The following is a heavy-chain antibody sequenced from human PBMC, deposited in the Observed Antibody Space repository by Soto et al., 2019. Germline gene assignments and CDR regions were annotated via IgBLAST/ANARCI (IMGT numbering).Heavy chain of an antibody. D-gene: IGHD6-13*01. Sequence: QVQLVESGGGVVQPGRSLRLSCAASGFTFSSYGMHWVRQAPGKGLEWVAVIWYDGSNKYYADSVKGRFTISRDNSKNTLYLKRNSRRAEDRAVYYCARDLGQQQLVLVGDYYSSGRAVWGQGTTVTVPS. CDR2: IWYDGSNK. V-gene: IGHV3-33*01. J-gene: IGHJ6*02. CDR1: GFTFSSYG. CDR3: ARDLGQQQLVLVGDYYSSGRAV.